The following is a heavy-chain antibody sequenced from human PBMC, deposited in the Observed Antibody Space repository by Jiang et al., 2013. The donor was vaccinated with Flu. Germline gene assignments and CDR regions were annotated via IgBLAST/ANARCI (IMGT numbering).Heavy chain of an antibody. CDR2: IYHSGST. V-gene: IGHV4-38-2*01. CDR1: GYSISSGYY. J-gene: IGHJ4*02. CDR3: ARAKRNSGEHFDY. D-gene: IGHD3-10*01. Sequence: GSGLVKPSETLSLTCVVSGYSISSGYYWGWIRQPPGKGLEWIGSIYHSGSTYYNPSLKSRVTISVDTSKNQFSLKLSSVTAADTAVYYCARAKRNSGEHFDYWGQGTLVTVSS.